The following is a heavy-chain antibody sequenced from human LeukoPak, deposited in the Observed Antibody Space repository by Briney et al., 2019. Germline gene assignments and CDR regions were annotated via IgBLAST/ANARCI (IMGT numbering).Heavy chain of an antibody. Sequence: SETLSLTCAVYGGSFSGYYWSWIRQPPGKGLEWIGEINHSGSTNYNPSLKSRATISVDRSKNQFSLKLSSVTAADTAVYYCARSPDYYDSSGYFFDYWGQGTLVTVSS. D-gene: IGHD3-22*01. V-gene: IGHV4-34*01. CDR2: INHSGST. CDR1: GGSFSGYY. J-gene: IGHJ4*02. CDR3: ARSPDYYDSSGYFFDY.